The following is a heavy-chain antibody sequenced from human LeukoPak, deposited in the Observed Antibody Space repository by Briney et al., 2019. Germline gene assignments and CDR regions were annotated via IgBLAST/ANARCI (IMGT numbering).Heavy chain of an antibody. CDR3: ARGGYGDYRRGDY. CDR1: GFIFSNYA. D-gene: IGHD4-17*01. Sequence: GRSLRLSCAASGFIFSNYAMHWVRQAPGKGLEWVAGISYDGSYKYYADSVKGRVTVSRDNSENTLYLEMNSRRAEDTAIYYCARGGYGDYRRGDYWGQGTLVTVSS. J-gene: IGHJ4*02. V-gene: IGHV3-30*04. CDR2: ISYDGSYK.